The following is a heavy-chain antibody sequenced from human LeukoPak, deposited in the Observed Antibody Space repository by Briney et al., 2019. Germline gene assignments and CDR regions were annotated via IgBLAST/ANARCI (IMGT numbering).Heavy chain of an antibody. CDR1: GSSISSHY. J-gene: IGHJ5*02. CDR3: AREKDSSGYYYWFDP. Sequence: SETLSLTCTVSGSSISSHYWSWIRQPPGKGLEWIGYIYYSGSTNYNPSLKSRVTISVDTSKNQFSLKLSSVTAADTAVYYCAREKDSSGYYYWFDPWGQGTLVTVSS. D-gene: IGHD3-22*01. CDR2: IYYSGST. V-gene: IGHV4-59*11.